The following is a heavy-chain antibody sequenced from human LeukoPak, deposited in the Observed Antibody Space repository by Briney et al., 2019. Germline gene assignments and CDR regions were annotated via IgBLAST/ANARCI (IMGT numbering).Heavy chain of an antibody. J-gene: IGHJ4*02. Sequence: GESLKISCKGSGYIFTTYWIAWVRQMPGKGLEWMGIIYPGDSDTRYSPSFQGQVTISADKSISTAYLQWSSLKASDTAMYYCASLLRGAAAGFDYWGQGTLVTVSS. CDR3: ASLLRGAAAGFDY. CDR2: IYPGDSDT. CDR1: GYIFTTYW. D-gene: IGHD6-13*01. V-gene: IGHV5-51*01.